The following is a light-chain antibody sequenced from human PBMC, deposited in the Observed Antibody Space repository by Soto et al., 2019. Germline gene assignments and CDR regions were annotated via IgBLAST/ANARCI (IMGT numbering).Light chain of an antibody. CDR3: QQYASSIT. CDR2: GAS. Sequence: EIVLTQSPGTLSLSPGERATLPCRASQSVKSSYLAWYQHKPGQAPRLLIYGASSRATGIPDRFSGSESGTDFTVTISRLEPEDFAVYYCQQYASSITFGQGTRLEIK. J-gene: IGKJ5*01. V-gene: IGKV3-20*01. CDR1: QSVKSSY.